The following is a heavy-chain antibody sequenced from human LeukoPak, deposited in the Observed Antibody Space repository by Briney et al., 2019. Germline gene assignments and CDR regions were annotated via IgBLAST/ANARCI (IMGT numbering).Heavy chain of an antibody. CDR2: INPSCGST. D-gene: IGHD2-2*03. CDR3: ARDRVDIVVVPAAQGLDV. V-gene: IGHV1-46*01. J-gene: IGHJ6*04. CDR1: GYTFTSYY. Sequence: ASVKVSCKASGYTFTSYYMHWVRQAPGQGLEWMGIINPSCGSTSYAQKFQGRVTMTRDMSTSTVYMELSSLRSEDTAVYYCARDRVDIVVVPAAQGLDVWGKGTTVTVSS.